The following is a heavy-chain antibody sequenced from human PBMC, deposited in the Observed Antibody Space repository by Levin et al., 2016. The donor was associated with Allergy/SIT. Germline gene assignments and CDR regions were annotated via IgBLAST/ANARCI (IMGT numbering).Heavy chain of an antibody. Sequence: SETLSLTCAVYGGSFSGYYWSWIRQPPGKGLEWIGSIYYTGSTYYNPSLNSRVTISVDTSKNHFSLKASSVTAADTAVYYCARGLGYCSGGSCDRYNWFDPWGQGTLVTSPQ. J-gene: IGHJ5*02. CDR2: IYYTGST. CDR1: GGSFSGYY. V-gene: IGHV4-34*01. CDR3: ARGLGYCSGGSCDRYNWFDP. D-gene: IGHD2-15*01.